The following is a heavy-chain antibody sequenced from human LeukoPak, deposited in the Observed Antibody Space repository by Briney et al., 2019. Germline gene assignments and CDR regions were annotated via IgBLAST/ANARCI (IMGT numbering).Heavy chain of an antibody. V-gene: IGHV4-59*12. CDR3: ARGRYSGSYRPYYFDY. Sequence: SETLSLTCTVSGGSISSYYWSWIRQPPGKGLEWIGYIYYSGSTNYNPSLKSRVTISVDTSKNQFSLKLSSVTAADTAVYYCARGRYSGSYRPYYFDYWGQGTLVTVSS. CDR2: IYYSGST. CDR1: GGSISSYY. J-gene: IGHJ4*02. D-gene: IGHD1-26*01.